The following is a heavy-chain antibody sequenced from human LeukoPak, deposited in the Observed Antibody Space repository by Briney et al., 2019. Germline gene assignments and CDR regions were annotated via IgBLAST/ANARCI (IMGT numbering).Heavy chain of an antibody. D-gene: IGHD4-17*01. J-gene: IGHJ6*03. CDR3: AKADYGDFKQNYYMDV. CDR1: GFTFSTYG. Sequence: GGSLRLSCAAAGFTFSTYGLQWVRQAPGKGLEWVALISYIETHKYYADTVKGRFTISKDNSRNTLYLQMNSLRAEDTAVYYCAKADYGDFKQNYYMDVWGKGTTVTVSS. V-gene: IGHV3-30*19. CDR2: ISYIETHK.